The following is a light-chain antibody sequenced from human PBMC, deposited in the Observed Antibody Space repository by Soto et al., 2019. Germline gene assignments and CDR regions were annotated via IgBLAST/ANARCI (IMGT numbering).Light chain of an antibody. CDR3: CSYTASATYV. CDR2: NVN. J-gene: IGLJ1*01. V-gene: IGLV2-11*01. CDR1: NSDVGSYDY. Sequence: HSALTQPPSVSGSPGQSVTISCTGTNSDVGSYDYVSWCQQHPGTVPKPMIYNVNTRPSGVPDRFSGSKSGNTASMTISGLQAEDEADYLCCSYTASATYVFETGTKVTVL.